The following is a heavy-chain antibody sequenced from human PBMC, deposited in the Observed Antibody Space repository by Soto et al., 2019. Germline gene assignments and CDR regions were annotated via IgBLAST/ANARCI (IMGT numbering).Heavy chain of an antibody. J-gene: IGHJ4*02. Sequence: QVQLVQSGAEVKKPGSSVKVSCKASGGTFSSYTISWVRQAPGQGLEWMGRIIPILGIANYAQKFQGRVTITADKSTSTAYMELSSLRSEDTAVYYCAREHSSGWHVNFDYWGQGTLVTVSS. D-gene: IGHD6-19*01. CDR1: GGTFSSYT. CDR3: AREHSSGWHVNFDY. CDR2: IIPILGIA. V-gene: IGHV1-69*08.